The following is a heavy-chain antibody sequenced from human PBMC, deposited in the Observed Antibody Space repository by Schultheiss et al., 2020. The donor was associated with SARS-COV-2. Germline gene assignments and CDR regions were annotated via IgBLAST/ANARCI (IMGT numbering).Heavy chain of an antibody. CDR1: GFTFSSYA. D-gene: IGHD6-19*01. CDR2: ISGSGGST. V-gene: IGHV3-23*01. Sequence: GGSLRLSCAASGFTFSSYAMSWVRQAPGKGLEWVSAISGSGGSTYYADSVKGRFTISRDNAKNSLYLQMNSLRAEDTAVYYCAREGSIAVAGWFDPWGQGTLVTVSS. J-gene: IGHJ5*02. CDR3: AREGSIAVAGWFDP.